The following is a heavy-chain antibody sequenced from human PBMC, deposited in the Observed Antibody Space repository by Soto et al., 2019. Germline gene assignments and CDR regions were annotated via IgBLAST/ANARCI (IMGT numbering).Heavy chain of an antibody. CDR1: GFTFSNSG. Sequence: EVQLVESGGGLVKPGGSLRLSCAASGFTFSNSGMNWVRQAPGKGLEWVSFISSSSYIFYADSVKGRFTTPRDNAKDALYLQMNGLRAEDTAVYYCARDLGAVTTPGFQNWGQGALVTVSS. CDR3: ARDLGAVTTPGFQN. J-gene: IGHJ1*01. CDR2: ISSSSYI. D-gene: IGHD4-17*01. V-gene: IGHV3-21*01.